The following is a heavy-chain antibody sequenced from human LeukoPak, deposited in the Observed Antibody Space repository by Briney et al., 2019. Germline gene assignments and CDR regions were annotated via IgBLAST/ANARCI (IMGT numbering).Heavy chain of an antibody. CDR2: IYYSGST. J-gene: IGHJ5*02. CDR3: ARPVPSRLGWFDP. Sequence: SETLSLTCTVSGGSISSSSYYWGWIRQPPGKGLEWIGNIYYSGSTYYSPSLKSRVTISVDTSKDQFSLKLSSVTAADTAVYYCARPVPSRLGWFDPWGQGTLVTVSS. CDR1: GGSISSSSYY. D-gene: IGHD1-1*01. V-gene: IGHV4-39*01.